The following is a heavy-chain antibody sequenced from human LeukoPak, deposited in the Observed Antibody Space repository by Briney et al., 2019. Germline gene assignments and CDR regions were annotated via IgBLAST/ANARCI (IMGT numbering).Heavy chain of an antibody. Sequence: GGSLRLSCAASGFTFSTYAMSWVRQAPGKGLEWVSGLSSSGGTIYDADSLEGRFTISRDNSKNTLYLQMNSLRAEDTAVYYCAKDLTMGFRLGYWGQGTLVTVSS. CDR2: LSSSGGTI. D-gene: IGHD4/OR15-4a*01. CDR3: AKDLTMGFRLGY. V-gene: IGHV3-23*01. CDR1: GFTFSTYA. J-gene: IGHJ4*02.